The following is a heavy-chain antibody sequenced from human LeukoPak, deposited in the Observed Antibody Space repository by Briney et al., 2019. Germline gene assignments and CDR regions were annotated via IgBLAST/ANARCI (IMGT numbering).Heavy chain of an antibody. CDR2: ISSSRSYI. Sequence: GGSLRLSCAASGFTFSSYGMHWVRQAPGKGVEWVSSISSSRSYIYYADSVKGGFTISRDNDKKSLYMQMKRLRDEDTAVYYCARDIGREVAYYDFWSGYYTAFDIWGQGTMVTVSS. D-gene: IGHD3-3*01. V-gene: IGHV3-21*01. CDR1: GFTFSSYG. CDR3: ARDIGREVAYYDFWSGYYTAFDI. J-gene: IGHJ3*02.